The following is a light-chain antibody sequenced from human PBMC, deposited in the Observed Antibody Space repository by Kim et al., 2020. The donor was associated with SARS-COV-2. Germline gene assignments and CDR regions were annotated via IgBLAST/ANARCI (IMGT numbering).Light chain of an antibody. V-gene: IGKV1-27*01. Sequence: DIQMTQSPSFLSASVGDRVTITCRAKQGISNYLAWYQQKPGKVPKLLIYAASTLQSGVPSRFSGSGSGTDFTLTISSLQPEDVATYYCQKYNSAPRTFGGGTKVDIK. J-gene: IGKJ4*01. CDR3: QKYNSAPRT. CDR1: QGISNY. CDR2: AAS.